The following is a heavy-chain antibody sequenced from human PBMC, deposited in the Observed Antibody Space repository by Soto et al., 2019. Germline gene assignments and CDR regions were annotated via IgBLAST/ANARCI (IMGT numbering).Heavy chain of an antibody. CDR2: ISSSGSTI. CDR3: ATYLWFGELLTSGYYGMDV. V-gene: IGHV3-11*01. J-gene: IGHJ6*02. D-gene: IGHD3-10*01. CDR1: GFTFSDYY. Sequence: SLRLSCAASGFTFSDYYMSWIRQAPGKGLEWVSYISSSGSTIYYADSVKGRFAISRDNAKNSLYLQMNSLRAEDTAVCYCATYLWFGELLTSGYYGMDVWGQGTTVTVSS.